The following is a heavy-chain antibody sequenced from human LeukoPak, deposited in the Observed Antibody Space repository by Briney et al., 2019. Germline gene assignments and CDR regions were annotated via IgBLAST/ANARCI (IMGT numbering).Heavy chain of an antibody. V-gene: IGHV3-23*01. CDR3: AKDPRDDSNGYQYIGCFDY. CDR2: VSGNSGSK. J-gene: IGHJ4*02. D-gene: IGHD3-22*01. Sequence: GGSLTLSCAASGFTFRNFAMTWVRQAPGKGLEWVSTVSGNSGSKYYADSVKGRFTISRDNSKNTLYLQMNSLRAEDTAVYYCAKDPRDDSNGYQYIGCFDYWGQGTLVTVSS. CDR1: GFTFRNFA.